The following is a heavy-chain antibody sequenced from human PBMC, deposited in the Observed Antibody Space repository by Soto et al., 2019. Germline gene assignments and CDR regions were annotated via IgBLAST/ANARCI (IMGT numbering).Heavy chain of an antibody. D-gene: IGHD3-10*01. V-gene: IGHV3-23*01. Sequence: VGSLRLSGAASGFTFSSFSMSWVRQARGKGLEWVSGFSTGGDGGATYYADSVKGRFTISRDNSKNTLFLQMNSLRAEDTAIYYCAKKVNSGSGSQFFDYWGQGALVTVSS. CDR3: AKKVNSGSGSQFFDY. CDR1: GFTFSSFS. CDR2: FSTGGDGGAT. J-gene: IGHJ4*02.